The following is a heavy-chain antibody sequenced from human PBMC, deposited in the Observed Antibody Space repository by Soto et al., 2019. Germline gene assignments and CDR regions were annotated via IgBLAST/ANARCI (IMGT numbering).Heavy chain of an antibody. V-gene: IGHV3-23*01. D-gene: IGHD6-19*01. CDR1: GFTFSTSA. J-gene: IGHJ4*02. Sequence: HPGGSLRLSCVASGFTFSTSAMSWVRQAPGKGLEWVSVIAGSSGTTKYADSVKGRFTISRDNSKNTLFLQMNSLRDEDTAIYYCAKGMTPGGWYDFEYWGQGTVVNVSS. CDR2: IAGSSGTT. CDR3: AKGMTPGGWYDFEY.